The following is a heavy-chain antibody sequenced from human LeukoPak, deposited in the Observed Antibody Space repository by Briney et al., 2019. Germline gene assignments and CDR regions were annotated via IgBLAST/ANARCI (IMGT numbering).Heavy chain of an antibody. CDR3: TSSYDILSDY. Sequence: SLRLSCAASGFTFSDYYMGWIRQAPGKGLEWVGFIRSKAYGGTTEYAASVKGRFTISRDDSKSIAYLQMNSLKTEDTAVYYCTSSYDILSDYWGQGTLVTVSS. CDR1: GFTFSDYY. V-gene: IGHV3-49*03. J-gene: IGHJ4*02. CDR2: IRSKAYGGTT. D-gene: IGHD3-9*01.